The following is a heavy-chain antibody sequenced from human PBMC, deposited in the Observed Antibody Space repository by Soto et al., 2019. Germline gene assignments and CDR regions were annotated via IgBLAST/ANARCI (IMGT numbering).Heavy chain of an antibody. V-gene: IGHV4-34*01. CDR3: ARGSGIVALPGELEDVNYDY. Sequence: QVQLQQWGAGLVKPSETLSLSCAVYGQSFSGHSWAWIRQPPGKGLEWIGEINESGNTYYNPSLKSRVTISTDTSKNQLSLKLSSVSAADTAAYFCARGSGIVALPGELEDVNYDYWGQGTLVNVSS. CDR2: INESGNT. CDR1: GQSFSGHS. J-gene: IGHJ4*02. D-gene: IGHD1-1*01.